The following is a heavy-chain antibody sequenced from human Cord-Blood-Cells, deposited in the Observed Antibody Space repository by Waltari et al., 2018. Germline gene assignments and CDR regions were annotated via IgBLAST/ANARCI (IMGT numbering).Heavy chain of an antibody. CDR1: GYTFTGYY. D-gene: IGHD6-13*01. J-gene: IGHJ4*02. V-gene: IGHV1-2*04. CDR3: ARGIAAAGTDFDY. Sequence: QVQLVQSGAEVKKPGASVKVSCKASGYTFTGYYMHWVRQAPGQGLAWMGWINPNSGGTNYAQKFQGWVTMSRDTCISTSYMGLSRLRADDTAVYYCARGIAAAGTDFDYWGQGTLVTVSS. CDR2: INPNSGGT.